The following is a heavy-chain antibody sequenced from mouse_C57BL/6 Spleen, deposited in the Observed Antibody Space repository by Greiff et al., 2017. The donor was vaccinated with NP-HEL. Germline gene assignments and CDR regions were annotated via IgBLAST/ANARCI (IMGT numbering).Heavy chain of an antibody. CDR2: IDPSDSYT. CDR3: ARWGVLTGTRYFDV. D-gene: IGHD4-1*01. J-gene: IGHJ1*03. Sequence: QVQLQQPGAELVKPGASVKLSCKASGYTFTSYWMQWVKQRPGQGLEWIGEIDPSDSYTNYNQKFKGKATLTVDTSSSTAYMQLSSLTSEDSAVYYCARWGVLTGTRYFDVWGTGTTVTVSS. CDR1: GYTFTSYW. V-gene: IGHV1-50*01.